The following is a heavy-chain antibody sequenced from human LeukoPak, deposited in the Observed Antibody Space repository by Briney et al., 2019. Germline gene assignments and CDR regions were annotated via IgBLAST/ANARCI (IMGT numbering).Heavy chain of an antibody. CDR2: IRSSSSYI. Sequence: GGSLRLSCAASGFTFSSYSMNWVRQAPGKGLEWVSSIRSSSSYIYYADSVKGRFTISRDNAKNSLYLQMNSLRAEDTAVYYCARDKSTGHIDYWGQGTLVTVSS. J-gene: IGHJ4*02. CDR3: ARDKSTGHIDY. CDR1: GFTFSSYS. V-gene: IGHV3-21*01.